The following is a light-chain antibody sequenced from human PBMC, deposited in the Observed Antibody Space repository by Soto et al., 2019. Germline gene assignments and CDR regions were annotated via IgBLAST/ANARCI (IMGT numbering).Light chain of an antibody. CDR2: GAS. CDR1: QSVSTNY. Sequence: EIVLTQSPGTLSLSPGDRATLSCRASQSVSTNYFAWYQQSLGQAPRLLIYGASSRATGIPDSFSGNGSGTDFTLTISRLEPEDFAVYYCHQYGSTPFTFGPGTKVDIK. V-gene: IGKV3-20*01. CDR3: HQYGSTPFT. J-gene: IGKJ3*01.